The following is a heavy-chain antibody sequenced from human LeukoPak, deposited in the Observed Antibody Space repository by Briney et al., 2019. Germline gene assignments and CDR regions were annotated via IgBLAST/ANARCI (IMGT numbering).Heavy chain of an antibody. CDR1: GFTFSSYW. J-gene: IGHJ4*02. D-gene: IGHD3-16*01. CDR3: ARELRTLDS. V-gene: IGHV3-7*01. Sequence: GGSLRLSCAASGFTFSSYWMTWVRQAPGKGLEWVANIKHNGDELNYVDSVEDRFTISRDNAKNSLYLHMTSLRAEDTAVYYCARELRTLDSWGQGTLVTVSS. CDR2: IKHNGDEL.